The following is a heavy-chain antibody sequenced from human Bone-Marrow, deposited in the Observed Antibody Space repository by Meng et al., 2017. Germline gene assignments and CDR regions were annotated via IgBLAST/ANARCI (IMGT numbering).Heavy chain of an antibody. CDR3: VPSAGPAYFDY. J-gene: IGHJ4*02. CDR2: IDPKSGAT. V-gene: IGHV1-2*06. Sequence: QVQLVQPGAEVKKPGAAVKVSCKAFGYTFSNYYMEWVRQAPGQGSEWMGRIDPKSGATNYAQKFQGRVTMTRDTSISTAYVELSRLRSDDTAVYYCVPSAGPAYFDYWGQGTLVTVSS. CDR1: GYTFSNYY.